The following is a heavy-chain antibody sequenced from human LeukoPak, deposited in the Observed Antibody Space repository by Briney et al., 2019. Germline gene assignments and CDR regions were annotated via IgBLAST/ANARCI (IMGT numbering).Heavy chain of an antibody. CDR1: GFTISSYA. D-gene: IGHD3-10*01. J-gene: IGHJ3*02. V-gene: IGHV3-23*01. CDR2: ISGSGGST. CDR3: AKVGGGGYYYAPFDI. Sequence: GGSLRLSCAASGFTISSYAMSWVRQAPGKGLEWVSAISGSGGSTYYADSVKGRFTISRDNSKNTLYLQMNSLRAEDTAVYYCAKVGGGGYYYAPFDIWGQGTMVTVSS.